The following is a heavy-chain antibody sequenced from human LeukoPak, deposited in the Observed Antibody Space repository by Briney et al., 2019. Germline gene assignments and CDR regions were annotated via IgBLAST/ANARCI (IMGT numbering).Heavy chain of an antibody. V-gene: IGHV3-23*01. J-gene: IGHJ4*02. D-gene: IGHD1-26*01. CDR3: AKIPSGSYYRYYFDY. Sequence: GGSLRLSCAASGFTFSSYAMSWVCQAPGKGLEWVSAISGSGGSTYYADSVKGRFTISRDNSKNTLYLQMNSLRAEDTAVYYCAKIPSGSYYRYYFDYWGQGTLVTVSS. CDR1: GFTFSSYA. CDR2: ISGSGGST.